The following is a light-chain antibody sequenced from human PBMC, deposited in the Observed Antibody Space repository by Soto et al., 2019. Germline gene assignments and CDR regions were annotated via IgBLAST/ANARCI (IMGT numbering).Light chain of an antibody. CDR3: QQYYSYPWT. Sequence: AIRMTQSPSSLSASTGDRVTITCRASQGISSYLAWYQQKPGKAPKLLIYAASTLQSGVPSRFSGSGDGTDFTLTISCLQSEDFATYYCQQYYSYPWTFGQGTKVEIK. V-gene: IGKV1-8*01. CDR2: AAS. J-gene: IGKJ1*01. CDR1: QGISSY.